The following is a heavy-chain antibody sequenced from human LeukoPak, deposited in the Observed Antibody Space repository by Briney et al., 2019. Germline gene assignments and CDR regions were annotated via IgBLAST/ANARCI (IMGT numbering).Heavy chain of an antibody. CDR2: ISGSGGST. J-gene: IGHJ4*02. D-gene: IGHD4-11*01. CDR1: GFTFSSYA. Sequence: PGGSLRLSCAASGFTFSSYAMSWVRQASGKGLEWVSGISGSGGSTYYADSVKGRFTISRDNSKNTLYLQMDSLRAEDTAVYYCAKGLGKATVTPLGYWGQGTLVTVSS. CDR3: AKGLGKATVTPLGY. V-gene: IGHV3-23*01.